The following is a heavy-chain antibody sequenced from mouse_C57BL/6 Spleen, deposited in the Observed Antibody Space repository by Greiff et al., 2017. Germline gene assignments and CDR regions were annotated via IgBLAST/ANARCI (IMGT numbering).Heavy chain of an antibody. CDR3: ARGSKTAMDY. V-gene: IGHV1-50*01. Sequence: QVHVKQPGAELVKPGASVKLSCKASGYTFTSYWMQWVKQRPGQGLEWIGEIDPSDNYTNYNQKIKGKATLTVDTSSSTAYMKLRSLTSEDSAVYYGARGSKTAMDYWGQGTSVTVSS. J-gene: IGHJ4*01. CDR1: GYTFTSYW. CDR2: IDPSDNYT.